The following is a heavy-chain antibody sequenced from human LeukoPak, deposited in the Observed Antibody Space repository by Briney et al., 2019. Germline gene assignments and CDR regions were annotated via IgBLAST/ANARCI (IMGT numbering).Heavy chain of an antibody. D-gene: IGHD5-12*01. Sequence: GGSLRLSCAASGFXFSSYSINWVRRAPGKGQERVSSISSSSSYIYHADSVKGRFTISRDNAKNSLYLQMNSLRAEDTAVYYCARDPSPAIVATINWFDPWGQGTLVTVSS. CDR3: ARDPSPAIVATINWFDP. CDR2: ISSSSSYI. J-gene: IGHJ5*02. CDR1: GFXFSSYS. V-gene: IGHV3-21*01.